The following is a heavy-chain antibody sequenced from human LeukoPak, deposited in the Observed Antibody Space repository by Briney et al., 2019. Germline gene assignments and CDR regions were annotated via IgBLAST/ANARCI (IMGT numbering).Heavy chain of an antibody. CDR2: INPLDVAT. CDR3: AKDGGVDPTMASLDYFDL. J-gene: IGHJ4*02. V-gene: IGHV1-46*01. D-gene: IGHD5-18*01. CDR1: GYTFTNSH. Sequence: ASVTVSCKASGYTFTNSHMHWVRQAPGLGLEWMGIINPLDVATSYAQKFQGRVTMASDTSTSTVYMELGSLKSEDTAVYYCAKDGGVDPTMASLDYFDLWGQGTLVTVSS.